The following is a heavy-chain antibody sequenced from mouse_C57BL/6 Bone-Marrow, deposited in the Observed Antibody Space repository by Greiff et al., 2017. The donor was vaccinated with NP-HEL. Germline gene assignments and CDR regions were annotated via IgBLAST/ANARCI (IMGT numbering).Heavy chain of an antibody. CDR1: GYTFTSYG. J-gene: IGHJ1*03. V-gene: IGHV1-81*01. CDR2: IYPRSGNT. D-gene: IGHD2-1*01. CDR3: ARGDGNNWYCDV. Sequence: VQLQQSGAELARPGASVKLSCKASGYTFTSYGISWVKQRTGQGLEWIGEIYPRSGNTYYNEKFKGKATLTADKSSSTAYMELRSLTSEDSAVDFGARGDGNNWYCDVWGTGTTVTVSS.